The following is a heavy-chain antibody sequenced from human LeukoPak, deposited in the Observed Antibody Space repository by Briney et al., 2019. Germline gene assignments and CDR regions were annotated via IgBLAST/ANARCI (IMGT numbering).Heavy chain of an antibody. CDR1: QFTFRNYE. J-gene: IGHJ4*02. CDR2: TGSSTI. V-gene: IGHV3-48*03. D-gene: IGHD1-26*01. CDR3: ARDRWGLDY. Sequence: PGGSLRLSCTTSQFTFRNYEVNWVRQAPGKGLEWISFTGSSTIQYADSVKGRFTISRDNAKSTLYLQMNSLTAEDTAVYYCARDRWGLDYWGQGTLVTVSS.